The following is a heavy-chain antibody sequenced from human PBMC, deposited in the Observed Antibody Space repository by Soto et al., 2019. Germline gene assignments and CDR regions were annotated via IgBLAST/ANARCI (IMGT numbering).Heavy chain of an antibody. D-gene: IGHD2-21*02. CDR2: TSGGGGAT. Sequence: GGSLRLSCAASGFTFHSYAISWVRQAPGKGLEWVSVTSGGGGATFYADSVKGRFSISTDNSKSTLYLQMNTLRAEDTAVSYCERRDGTSGTANDFWGQGTLVTVSS. J-gene: IGHJ4*02. CDR3: ERRDGTSGTANDF. CDR1: GFTFHSYA. V-gene: IGHV3-23*01.